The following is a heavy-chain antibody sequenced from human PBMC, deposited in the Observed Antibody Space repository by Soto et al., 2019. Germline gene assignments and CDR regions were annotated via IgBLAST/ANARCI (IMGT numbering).Heavy chain of an antibody. V-gene: IGHV1-18*01. D-gene: IGHD6-13*01. CDR2: IGAYNGDT. Sequence: GPEVRKPGASVEVSCKPSGYTFTSNGFSWVRQTPGQGLEWMGWIGAYNGDTNYAPKFQGRVTMTTDTSTSTAYMELRSLRSDDTAVYFCTRAIAATGPAEYWGQGTLVTVSS. CDR1: GYTFTSNG. J-gene: IGHJ4*02. CDR3: TRAIAATGPAEY.